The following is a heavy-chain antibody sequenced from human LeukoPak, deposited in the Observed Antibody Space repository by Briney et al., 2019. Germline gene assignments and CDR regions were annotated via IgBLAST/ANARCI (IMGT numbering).Heavy chain of an antibody. CDR1: GFTFSNYA. CDR3: ARDGAPAEMFDY. J-gene: IGHJ4*02. D-gene: IGHD2-2*01. Sequence: MSGGSLRLSCAASGFTFSNYAMTWVRQAPGKGLEWVSSISSSSSYIYYADSVKGRFTISRDNAKNSLYLQMNSLRAEDTAVYYCARDGAPAEMFDYWGQGTLVTVSS. CDR2: ISSSSSYI. V-gene: IGHV3-21*01.